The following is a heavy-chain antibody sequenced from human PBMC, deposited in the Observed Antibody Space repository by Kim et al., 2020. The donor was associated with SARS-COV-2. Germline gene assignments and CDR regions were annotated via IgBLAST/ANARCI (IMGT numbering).Heavy chain of an antibody. CDR3: ARYVVTTVTTLSFNLWKSYNGMDV. CDR1: GGTFSSYA. D-gene: IGHD4-17*01. CDR2: IIPIFGTA. Sequence: SSVKVSCMASGGTFSSYAITWVRQAPGQGLEWMGGIIPIFGTANYAQKFQGRVTITADKSTSTAYMELSSLRSEDTAVYYCARYVVTTVTTLSFNLWKSYNGMDVWGQGTTVTVSS. V-gene: IGHV1-69*06. J-gene: IGHJ6*02.